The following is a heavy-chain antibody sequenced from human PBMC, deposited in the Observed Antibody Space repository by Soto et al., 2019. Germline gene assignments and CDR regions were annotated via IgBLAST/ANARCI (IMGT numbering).Heavy chain of an antibody. CDR1: GYTFTSYA. J-gene: IGHJ4*02. CDR2: MNPNSGNT. V-gene: IGHV1-8*02. CDR3: ARVGYYYDSSGYYLSFDY. Sequence: ASVKVSCKASGYTFTSYAMHWVRQAPGQGLEWMGWMNPNSGNTGYAQKFQGRVTMTRNTSISTAYMELSSLRSEDTAVYYCARVGYYYDSSGYYLSFDYWGQGTLGTVSS. D-gene: IGHD3-22*01.